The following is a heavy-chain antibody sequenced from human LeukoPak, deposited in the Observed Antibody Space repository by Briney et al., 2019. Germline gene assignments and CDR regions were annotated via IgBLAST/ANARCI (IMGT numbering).Heavy chain of an antibody. CDR1: GYTFTSYD. Sequence: ASVTVSCKASGYTFTSYDINWVRQATGQGLEWMGWMNPNSGNTGYAQKFQGRVTMTRNTSISTAYMELSSLRSEDTAVYYCARITIFGVVIDFDYWGQGTPVTVSS. J-gene: IGHJ4*02. V-gene: IGHV1-8*01. CDR2: MNPNSGNT. D-gene: IGHD3-3*01. CDR3: ARITIFGVVIDFDY.